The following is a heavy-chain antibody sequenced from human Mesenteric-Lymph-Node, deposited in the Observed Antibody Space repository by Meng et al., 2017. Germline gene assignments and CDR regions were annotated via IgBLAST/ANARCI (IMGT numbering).Heavy chain of an antibody. CDR2: ISSSGSTI. V-gene: IGHV3-48*03. D-gene: IGHD3-10*01. CDR1: GFTFSSYE. Sequence: GESLKISCAASGFTFSSYEMNWVRQAPGKGLEWVSYISSSGSTIDYADSVKGRFTIARDNAKNSLYLQMNSLRAEDTAVYYCARDHYYSSGSYYHDAFDIWGQGTMVTVSS. J-gene: IGHJ3*02. CDR3: ARDHYYSSGSYYHDAFDI.